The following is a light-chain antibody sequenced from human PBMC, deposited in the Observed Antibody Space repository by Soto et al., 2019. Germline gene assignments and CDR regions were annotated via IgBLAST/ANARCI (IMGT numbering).Light chain of an antibody. CDR3: SSYTSSSTLYV. CDR1: SSDVGGYNY. Sequence: SVLTQPASVSGPPGQSITISRTGTSSDVGGYNYVSWYQQHPGKAPKLMIYDVSNRPSGVSNRFSGSKSGNTASLTISGLQAEDEADYYCSSYTSSSTLYVFGTGTKVTVL. CDR2: DVS. V-gene: IGLV2-14*01. J-gene: IGLJ1*01.